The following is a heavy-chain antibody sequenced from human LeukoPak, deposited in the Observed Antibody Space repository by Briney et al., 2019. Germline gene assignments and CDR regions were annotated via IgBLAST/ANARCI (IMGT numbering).Heavy chain of an antibody. V-gene: IGHV4-34*01. CDR3: ARHVRSITMVRGGFGPLNWFDP. Sequence: SETLSLTCAVYGGSFSGYYWSWIRQPPGMGLEWIGEINHSGSTYYNPSLKSRVTISVDTSKNQFSLKLSSVTAADTAVYYCARHVRSITMVRGGFGPLNWFDPWGQGTLVTVSS. CDR2: INHSGST. CDR1: GGSFSGYY. D-gene: IGHD3-10*01. J-gene: IGHJ5*02.